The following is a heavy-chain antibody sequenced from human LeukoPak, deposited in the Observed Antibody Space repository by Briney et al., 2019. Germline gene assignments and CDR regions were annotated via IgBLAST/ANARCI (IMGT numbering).Heavy chain of an antibody. CDR3: ARRAGAYSHPYDY. CDR2: ISWNSGSI. Sequence: GGSLRLSCAASGFTFDDYAMHWVRQAPGKGLEWVSGISWNSGSIGYADSVKGRFTISRDNAKNSLYLQMNSLRAEDTAVYYCARRAGAYSHPYDYWGRGTLVTVSS. V-gene: IGHV3-9*01. J-gene: IGHJ4*02. CDR1: GFTFDDYA. D-gene: IGHD4/OR15-4a*01.